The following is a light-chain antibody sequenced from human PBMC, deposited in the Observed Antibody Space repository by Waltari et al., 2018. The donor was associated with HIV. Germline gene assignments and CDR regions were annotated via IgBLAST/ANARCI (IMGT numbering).Light chain of an antibody. V-gene: IGLV2-14*01. CDR2: DVA. J-gene: IGLJ1*01. CDR1: SSYMSTYNR. Sequence: QSALTQPASVSVSPGPSITISCNDSSSYMSTYNRVSSYQQHPGKAPKLIINDVAKRPSGVSNLFSGSKSGTTASLNITGLQAEDDSDYYFNSYTTNDFYVFGSETCVTVL. CDR3: NSYTTNDFYV.